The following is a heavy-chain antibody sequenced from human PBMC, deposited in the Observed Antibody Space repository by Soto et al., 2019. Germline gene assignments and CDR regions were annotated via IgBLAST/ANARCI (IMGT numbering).Heavy chain of an antibody. J-gene: IGHJ4*02. CDR2: LNPSGGST. V-gene: IGHV1-46*03. CDR1: RYTFTCYD. Sequence: ASVNYSCKESRYTFTCYDRQQVRHSTGKGVEWMGILNPSGGSTSYAQKFQGRVTMTRDTFTSTVYMELSSLRSEDTAVYYCARVLVYGSGSFPYWGQGTMVPVS. CDR3: ARVLVYGSGSFPY. D-gene: IGHD3-10*01.